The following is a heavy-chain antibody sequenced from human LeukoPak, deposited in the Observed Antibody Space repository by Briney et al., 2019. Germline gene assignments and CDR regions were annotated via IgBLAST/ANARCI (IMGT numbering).Heavy chain of an antibody. D-gene: IGHD4/OR15-4a*01. J-gene: IGHJ3*02. V-gene: IGHV3-53*01. CDR1: EFTVTTNY. Sequence: GGSLRLSCAASEFTVTTNYMSWVRQAPGKGLQWVSVIYPGGAIYYAHSVKGRFIISRDNSKNTLSLQMNSLTADDTAVYYCVRGPRNYDDSGFHYGVFDIWGQGTVVTVSS. CDR3: VRGPRNYDDSGFHYGVFDI. CDR2: IYPGGAI.